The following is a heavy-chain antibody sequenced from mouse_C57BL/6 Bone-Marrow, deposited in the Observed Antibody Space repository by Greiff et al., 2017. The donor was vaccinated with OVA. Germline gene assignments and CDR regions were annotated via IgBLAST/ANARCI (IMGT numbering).Heavy chain of an antibody. CDR2: IDPSDSYT. CDR3: AKDYSRGYYTMCY. V-gene: IGHV1-50*01. Sequence: QVQLQQPGAELVKPGASVKLSCKASGYTFTSYWMQWVKQRPGQGLEWIGEIDPSDSYTNYNQKFKGKATLTVDTSSSTAYMQLSSLTSEDSAVYNCAKDYSRGYYTMCYCGQEDPVTVSS. J-gene: IGHJ4*01. D-gene: IGHD1-1*01. CDR1: GYTFTSYW.